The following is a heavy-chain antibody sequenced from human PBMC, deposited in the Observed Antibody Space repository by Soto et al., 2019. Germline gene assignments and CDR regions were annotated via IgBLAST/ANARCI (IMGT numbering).Heavy chain of an antibody. CDR2: IYWDDDK. CDR3: AHSRADYDFWSGRPPAYYFDY. J-gene: IGHJ4*02. D-gene: IGHD3-3*01. V-gene: IGHV2-5*02. CDR1: GFSLSTSGVG. Sequence: QITLKESGPTLVKPTQTLTLTCTFSGFSLSTSGVGVGWIRQPPGKALECLALIYWDDDKRYSPSLQSRLTITKATTNTHVVLTMTNMDPVDTATYYCAHSRADYDFWSGRPPAYYFDYWGQGTLVTVSS.